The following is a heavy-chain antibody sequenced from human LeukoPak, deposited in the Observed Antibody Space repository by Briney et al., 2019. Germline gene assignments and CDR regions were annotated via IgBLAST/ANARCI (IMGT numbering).Heavy chain of an antibody. V-gene: IGHV4-34*01. CDR3: ARASYDSSAYYSGGFYYYYMDV. Sequence: SETLSLTCAVYGGSFSGYYWSWIRQPPGKGLEWIGEINHSGSTNYNPSLKSRVTISVDTSKNQFSLKLSSVTAADTAVYYCARASYDSSAYYSGGFYYYYMDVWGEGTTVTVSS. CDR2: INHSGST. D-gene: IGHD3-22*01. CDR1: GGSFSGYY. J-gene: IGHJ6*03.